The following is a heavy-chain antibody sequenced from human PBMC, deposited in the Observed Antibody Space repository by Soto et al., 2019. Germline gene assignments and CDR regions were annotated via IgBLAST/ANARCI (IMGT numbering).Heavy chain of an antibody. V-gene: IGHV3-21*01. CDR3: ARGPLQLLRNCDPCYYYYGMDV. D-gene: IGHD6-6*01. J-gene: IGHJ6*02. CDR1: GFTFSSYS. Sequence: GGSLRLSCAASGFTFSSYSMNWVRQAPGKGLEWVSSISSSSSYIYYADSVKGRFTISRDNAKNSLYLQMNSLRAEDTAVYYCARGPLQLLRNCDPCYYYYGMDVWGQGTTVTVSS. CDR2: ISSSSSYI.